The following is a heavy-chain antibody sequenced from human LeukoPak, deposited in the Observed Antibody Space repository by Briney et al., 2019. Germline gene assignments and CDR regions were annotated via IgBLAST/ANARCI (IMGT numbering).Heavy chain of an antibody. D-gene: IGHD6-6*01. Sequence: PSETLSLTCAVSGGSISSGGYSWSWIRQPPGKGLEWIGYIYHSGSTYYNPSLKSRVAISVDTSKNQFSLKLSSVTAADTAVYYCARDRIAAQYYYYGMDVWGQGTTVTVSS. CDR3: ARDRIAAQYYYYGMDV. J-gene: IGHJ6*02. CDR1: GGSISSGGYS. V-gene: IGHV4-30-2*01. CDR2: IYHSGST.